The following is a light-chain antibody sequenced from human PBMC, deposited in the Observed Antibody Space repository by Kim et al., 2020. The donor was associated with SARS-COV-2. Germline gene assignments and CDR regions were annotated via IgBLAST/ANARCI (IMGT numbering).Light chain of an antibody. CDR1: QGVYKW. Sequence: DVQMTQSQSSVSASVGDRVTITCRASQGVYKWVAWYQQKPGKAPKLLIYAASSLQSGVPSRFSGSGSGTDLTLTISSLLPEDFATYYCQQANNFPYTFGQGTKLEI. V-gene: IGKV1D-12*01. CDR2: AAS. J-gene: IGKJ2*01. CDR3: QQANNFPYT.